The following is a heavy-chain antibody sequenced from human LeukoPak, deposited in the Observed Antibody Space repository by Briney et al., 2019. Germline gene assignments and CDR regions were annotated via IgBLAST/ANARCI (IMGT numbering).Heavy chain of an antibody. CDR3: ARDQHSSGYSLYYYYYGMDV. V-gene: IGHV3-30*04. CDR2: ISYDGSNK. CDR1: GFTFSSYA. Sequence: GGSLRLSCEASGFTFSSYAMHWVRQAPGKGLEWVAVISYDGSNKYYADSVKGRFTISRDNSKNTLYLQMNSLRAEDTAVYYCARDQHSSGYSLYYYYYGMDVWGQGTTVTVSS. D-gene: IGHD3-22*01. J-gene: IGHJ6*02.